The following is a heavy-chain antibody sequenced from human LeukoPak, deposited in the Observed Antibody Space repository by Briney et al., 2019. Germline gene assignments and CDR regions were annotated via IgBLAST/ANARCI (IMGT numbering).Heavy chain of an antibody. CDR3: ARDRRMRTMITGYFDY. CDR1: GVTFSSYV. CDR2: IIPIFGTA. V-gene: IGHV1-69*13. Sequence: SVKVSCMASGVTFSSYVISWVRQAPGQGLEWMGGIIPIFGTAKYAQKFQGRITITADESTSTAYMELSSLRYEDTAVYYCARDRRMRTMITGYFDYWGQGTLVTVSS. D-gene: IGHD3-22*01. J-gene: IGHJ4*02.